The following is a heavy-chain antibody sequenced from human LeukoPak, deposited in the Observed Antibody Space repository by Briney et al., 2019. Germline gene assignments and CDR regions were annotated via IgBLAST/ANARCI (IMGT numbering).Heavy chain of an antibody. V-gene: IGHV6-1*01. J-gene: IGHJ4*02. Sequence: SQTLSLTCAISGDSVSSNSAAWNWIRQSPSRGLEWLGRTYYRSKWYNDYAVSVKSRITINPDTSKNQFSLQLNSVTPEDTAVYYCARSYSSSYYGSGSYPYWGQGTLVTVSS. CDR2: TYYRSKWYN. CDR1: GDSVSSNSAA. CDR3: ARSYSSSYYGSGSYPY. D-gene: IGHD3-10*01.